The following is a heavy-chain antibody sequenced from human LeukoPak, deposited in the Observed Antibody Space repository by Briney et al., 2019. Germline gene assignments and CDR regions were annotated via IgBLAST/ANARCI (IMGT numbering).Heavy chain of an antibody. CDR2: ISYDGSNK. CDR1: GFTFTSYW. CDR3: AKDPLTTVTNFYFDY. Sequence: GGSLRLSCAASGFTFTSYWMHWVRKAPGKGLEWVAVISYDGSNKYYADSVKGRFTISRDNSKNTLYLQMNSLRAEDTAVYYCAKDPLTTVTNFYFDYWGQGTLVTVSS. V-gene: IGHV3-30*18. D-gene: IGHD4-11*01. J-gene: IGHJ4*02.